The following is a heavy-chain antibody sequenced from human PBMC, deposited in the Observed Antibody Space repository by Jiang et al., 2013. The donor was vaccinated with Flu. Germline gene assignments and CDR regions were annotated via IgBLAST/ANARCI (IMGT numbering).Heavy chain of an antibody. Sequence: GAEVKKPGASVKVSCKASGYTFTSYDINWVRQATGQGLEWMGWMNPNSGNTGYAQKFQGRVTMTRNTSISTAYMELSSLRSEDTAVYYCARWGGGSSSFIEGFSFFGRTRASRYYFDYWGQGTL. D-gene: IGHD6-13*01. CDR2: MNPNSGNT. CDR1: GYTFTSYD. V-gene: IGHV1-8*01. J-gene: IGHJ4*02. CDR3: ARWGGGSSSFIEGFSFFGRTRASRYYFDY.